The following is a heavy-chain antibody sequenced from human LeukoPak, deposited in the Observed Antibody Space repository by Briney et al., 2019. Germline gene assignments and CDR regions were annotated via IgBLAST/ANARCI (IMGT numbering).Heavy chain of an antibody. Sequence: ASVKVSCKASGYTFTGYYMHWVRQAPGQGLEWMGWINPNSGGTNYAQKFQGRVTMTRDTSISTAYMELSRLRSDDTAVYYCARDHHVWFGDSSNAFDIWGQGTMVTVSS. J-gene: IGHJ3*02. V-gene: IGHV1-2*02. CDR1: GYTFTGYY. CDR2: INPNSGGT. D-gene: IGHD3-10*01. CDR3: ARDHHVWFGDSSNAFDI.